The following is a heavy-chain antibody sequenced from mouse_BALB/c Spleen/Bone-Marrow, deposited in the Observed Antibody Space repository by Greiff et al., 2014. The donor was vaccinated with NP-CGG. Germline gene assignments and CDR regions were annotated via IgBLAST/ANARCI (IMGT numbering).Heavy chain of an antibody. Sequence: EVQLQQSGPDLVKPSQSLSLTCTVTGYSITNGYGWHWIRQFPGNKLEWMGYIHYSGNTNYNPSLKSRVSITRDTSKNQFFLRLNSVTTDDTATYYCVRETTVVADFDYWGRGTTLTVSS. CDR1: GYSITNGYG. CDR2: IHYSGNT. CDR3: VRETTVVADFDY. D-gene: IGHD1-1*01. J-gene: IGHJ2*01. V-gene: IGHV3-1*02.